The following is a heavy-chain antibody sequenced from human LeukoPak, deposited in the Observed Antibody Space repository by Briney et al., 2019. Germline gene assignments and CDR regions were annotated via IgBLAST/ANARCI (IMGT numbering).Heavy chain of an antibody. V-gene: IGHV4-59*01. J-gene: IGHJ6*03. D-gene: IGHD6-13*01. Sequence: RPSETLSLTCTVSGGSISSYYWSWFRQPPGKGLEWFGYIYYSGSTNYNPSLKSRVTISVDTSKNQFSPKLSSVTAADTAVYYCARGGGIAAAGPHYYYYYMDVWGKGTTVTVSS. CDR3: ARGGGIAAAGPHYYYYYMDV. CDR2: IYYSGST. CDR1: GGSISSYY.